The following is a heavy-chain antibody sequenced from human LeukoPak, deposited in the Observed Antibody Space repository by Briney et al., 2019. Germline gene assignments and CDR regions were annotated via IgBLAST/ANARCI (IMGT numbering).Heavy chain of an antibody. CDR1: GVRVTNDY. CDR2: IYAGGST. V-gene: IGHV3-66*01. D-gene: IGHD3-9*01. J-gene: IGHJ4*01. CDR3: ATDIRSSPLGF. Sequence: HTGGSLRLSCAVSGVRVTNDYMNWVRQAPGKGLEWVSIIYAGGSTYYADSVKGRFTISRDSSNNTLFLQMSNLRADDSGLYYCATDIRSSPLGFWGHGTLVTVSS.